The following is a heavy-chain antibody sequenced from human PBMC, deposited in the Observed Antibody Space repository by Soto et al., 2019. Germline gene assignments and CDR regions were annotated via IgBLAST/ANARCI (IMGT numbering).Heavy chain of an antibody. CDR2: ISAYNGNT. D-gene: IGHD4-17*01. CDR3: ARDRGDEYGDYVAFDI. CDR1: VYTFTSYG. V-gene: IGHV1-18*04. Sequence: ASVKVSCKASVYTFTSYGIIWVRQAPGQGLEWMGWISAYNGNTNYAQKLQGRVTMTTDTSTSTAYMELRSLRSDDTAVYYCARDRGDEYGDYVAFDIWGQGTMVTVSS. J-gene: IGHJ3*02.